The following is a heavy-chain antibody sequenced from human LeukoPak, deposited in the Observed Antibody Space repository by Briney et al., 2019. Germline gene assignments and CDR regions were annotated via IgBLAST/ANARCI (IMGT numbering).Heavy chain of an antibody. V-gene: IGHV5-51*01. CDR1: GYRFTSYW. CDR2: IYPGDSDT. Sequence: GESLKISCKGSGYRFTSYWIGWVRQMPGKGLEWMGIIYPGDSDTRYSPSFQGQITISADKSISTAYLQWSSLKASDTAMYYCARQDTAMVHAFDIWGQGTMVTVSS. J-gene: IGHJ3*02. D-gene: IGHD5-18*01. CDR3: ARQDTAMVHAFDI.